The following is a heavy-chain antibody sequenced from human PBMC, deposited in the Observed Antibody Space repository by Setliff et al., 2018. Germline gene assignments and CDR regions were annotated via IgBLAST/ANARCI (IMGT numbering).Heavy chain of an antibody. Sequence: KTSETLSLTCTVSDDSISSRHYYWSWIRQPAGKGLEWLGQIYTSWSTNYSPSLKGRATLSIDASKRQFSLKLTSVTAADTAVYYCARMSGFQYMDVWGKGTTVTVSS. V-gene: IGHV4-61*09. D-gene: IGHD3-3*01. J-gene: IGHJ6*03. CDR3: ARMSGFQYMDV. CDR2: IYTSWST. CDR1: DDSISSRHYY.